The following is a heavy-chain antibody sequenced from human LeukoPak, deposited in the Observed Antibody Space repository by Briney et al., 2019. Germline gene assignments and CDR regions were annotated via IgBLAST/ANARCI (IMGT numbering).Heavy chain of an antibody. D-gene: IGHD6-19*01. J-gene: IGHJ4*02. CDR2: IKNDGSST. CDR3: ARERSSGWSDY. Sequence: GGSLRLSCAASGFTFSTYWMHWVCQAPGKGLVLVSRIKNDGSSTSYADSVKGRFTVSRDNAKNTLYLQMNSLIAEDTAVYYCARERSSGWSDYWGQGTLVTVSS. V-gene: IGHV3-74*01. CDR1: GFTFSTYW.